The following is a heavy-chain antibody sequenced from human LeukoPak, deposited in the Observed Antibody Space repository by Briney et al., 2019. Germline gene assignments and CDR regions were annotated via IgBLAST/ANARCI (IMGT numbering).Heavy chain of an antibody. CDR3: ARAEDSSGYYYF. V-gene: IGHV3-30*04. J-gene: IGHJ4*02. CDR2: ISYDGSNK. D-gene: IGHD3-22*01. Sequence: GGSLRLSCAASGFTFSRYAMHWVRQAPGKGLEWVAVISYDGSNKYYADSVKGRFTISRDNSKNTLYLQMNSLRAEDTAVYYCARAEDSSGYYYFWGQGTLVTVSS. CDR1: GFTFSRYA.